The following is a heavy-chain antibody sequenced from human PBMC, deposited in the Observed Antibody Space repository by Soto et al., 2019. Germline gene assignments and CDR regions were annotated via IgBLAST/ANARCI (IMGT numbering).Heavy chain of an antibody. J-gene: IGHJ5*02. CDR1: GYIFTNND. CDR3: ARMASFGSLNWFDP. CDR2: MNPGSGDT. V-gene: IGHV1-8*01. Sequence: SVKVSCKSSGYIFTNNDVIWVRQAIGQGLEWMGWMNPGSGDTGYAQKFQGRVTMTRNISIATAYMELSSLRADDTAIYYCARMASFGSLNWFDPWGQGTLVTSPQ. D-gene: IGHD5-18*01.